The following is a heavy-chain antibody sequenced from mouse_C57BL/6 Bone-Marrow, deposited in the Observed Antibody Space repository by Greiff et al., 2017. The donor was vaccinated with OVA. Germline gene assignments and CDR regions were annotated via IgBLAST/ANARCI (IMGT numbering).Heavy chain of an antibody. CDR2: ISDGGSYT. V-gene: IGHV5-4*01. CDR1: GFTFSSYA. D-gene: IGHD2-12*01. J-gene: IGHJ3*01. CDR3: ASPYDAFAY. Sequence: EVQLVESGGGLVKPGGSLKLSCAASGFTFSSYAMSWVRQTPEKRLEWVATISDGGSYTYYPDNVKGRFTISRDNAKNNLYLQMSHLKSEDTAMYYCASPYDAFAYWGQGTLVTVSA.